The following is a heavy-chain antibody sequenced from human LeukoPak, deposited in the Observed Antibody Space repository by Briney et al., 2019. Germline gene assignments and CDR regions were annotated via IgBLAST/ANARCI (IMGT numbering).Heavy chain of an antibody. V-gene: IGHV1-69*05. CDR1: GGTFSSYA. Sequence: SVKVSCKASGGTFSSYAISWVRQAPGRGLEWMGRIIPIFGTANYAQKFQGRVTITTDESTSTAYMELSSLRSEDTAVYYCAEGFLGYYYMDVWGKGTTVTVSS. D-gene: IGHD3-3*01. CDR2: IIPIFGTA. J-gene: IGHJ6*03. CDR3: AEGFLGYYYMDV.